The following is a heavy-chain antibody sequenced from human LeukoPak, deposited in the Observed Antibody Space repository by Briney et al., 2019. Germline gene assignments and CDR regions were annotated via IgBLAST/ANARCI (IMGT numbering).Heavy chain of an antibody. Sequence: ASVKVSCKASGYTFSSYHIHWVRQAPGQGLEWMGKINPSFNPGVDVTSYAQKFQGRVTMTRDISTNTVYMELSSLTSEDTAVYYCARAWESIAGYYFDYWGQGTPVTVSS. V-gene: IGHV1-46*01. D-gene: IGHD1-26*01. CDR3: ARAWESIAGYYFDY. J-gene: IGHJ4*02. CDR2: INPSFNPGVDVT. CDR1: GYTFSSYH.